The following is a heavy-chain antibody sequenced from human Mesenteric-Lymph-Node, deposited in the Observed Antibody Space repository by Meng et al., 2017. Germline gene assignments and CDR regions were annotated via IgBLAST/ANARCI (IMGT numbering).Heavy chain of an antibody. V-gene: IGHV4-39*07. CDR1: GDSISTSPYY. CDR3: AREIGARSGYLY. CDR2: FKYSGAT. D-gene: IGHD3-10*01. J-gene: IGHJ4*01. Sequence: SETLSLTCTVSGDSISTSPYYWGWIRQSPGSGPEWLGSFKYSGATYYNPSLRSRVTISVDASKNQFSLRLTSVTAAETAMYYCAREIGARSGYLYWGQGKLVTVSS.